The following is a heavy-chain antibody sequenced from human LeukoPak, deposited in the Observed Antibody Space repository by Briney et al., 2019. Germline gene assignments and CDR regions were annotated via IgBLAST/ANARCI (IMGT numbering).Heavy chain of an antibody. CDR3: ARAKNYDILTGYPFDY. J-gene: IGHJ4*02. V-gene: IGHV3-66*01. Sequence: GGSLRLSCAASGFTVSSNYMSWVRQAPGKGLEWVSVIYSGGSTYYADSVKGRFTISRDNSKNTLYLQMNSLRAEDTAVYYCARAKNYDILTGYPFDYWGQGTLVTVSS. CDR1: GFTVSSNY. CDR2: IYSGGST. D-gene: IGHD3-9*01.